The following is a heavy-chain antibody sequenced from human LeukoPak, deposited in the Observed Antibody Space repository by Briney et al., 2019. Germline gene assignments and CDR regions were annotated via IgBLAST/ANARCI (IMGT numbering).Heavy chain of an antibody. Sequence: SETLSLTCTVSGGSISSSSYYWGWIRQPPGKGLEWIGSMFYSGNTYYNPSLKSRVTMSVDTSKSQFSLKLSSVTAADTAMYYCASLYRQSVVEATSPAYWGQGTLVTVSS. CDR2: MFYSGNT. J-gene: IGHJ4*02. D-gene: IGHD1-26*01. CDR3: ASLYRQSVVEATSPAY. V-gene: IGHV4-39*01. CDR1: GGSISSSSYY.